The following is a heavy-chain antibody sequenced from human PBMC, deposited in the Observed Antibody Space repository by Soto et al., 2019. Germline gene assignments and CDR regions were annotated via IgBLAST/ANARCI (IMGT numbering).Heavy chain of an antibody. Sequence: QLQLQESGSGLVKPSQTLSLTRAVSGGSISSGGYSWSWIRQPPGKGLEWIGYIYHSGSTYYNPSLKSRVTISVDRSKNQFSLKMSSVTAADTAVYYCASGLTISKNPNWFDHWGQGTLVTVSS. CDR2: IYHSGST. CDR1: GGSISSGGYS. V-gene: IGHV4-30-2*01. CDR3: ASGLTISKNPNWFDH. J-gene: IGHJ5*02. D-gene: IGHD3-3*01.